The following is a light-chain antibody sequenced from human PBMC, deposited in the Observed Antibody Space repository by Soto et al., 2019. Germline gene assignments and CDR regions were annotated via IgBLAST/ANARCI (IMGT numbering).Light chain of an antibody. Sequence: DIQMTQSPSALSAYVGDRVTITCRASFTISRRLDWYQQKPGIAPKLLIYDASTLQSGVPSRFSGSGSGTEFTLTISSLQPDDFATYYCQEYNSFFTFGPGTKVEIK. CDR1: FTISRR. CDR3: QEYNSFFT. CDR2: DAS. J-gene: IGKJ3*01. V-gene: IGKV1-5*01.